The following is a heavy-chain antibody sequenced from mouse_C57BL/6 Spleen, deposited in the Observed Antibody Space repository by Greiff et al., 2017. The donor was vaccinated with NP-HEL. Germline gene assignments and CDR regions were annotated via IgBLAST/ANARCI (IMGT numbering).Heavy chain of an antibody. CDR1: GFTFSDYG. CDR2: ISSGSSTT. Sequence: EVKVVESGGGLVKPGGSLKLSCAASGFTFSDYGMHWVRQAPEKGLEWVAYISSGSSTTYYADTVKGRFTISRDNAKNTLFLQMTSLRSEDTAMYYCEKEDVYYYAMDYWGQGTSVTVSS. J-gene: IGHJ4*01. CDR3: EKEDVYYYAMDY. V-gene: IGHV5-17*01.